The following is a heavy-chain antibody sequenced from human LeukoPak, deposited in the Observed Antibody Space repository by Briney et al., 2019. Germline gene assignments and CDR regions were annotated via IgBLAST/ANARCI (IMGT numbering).Heavy chain of an antibody. D-gene: IGHD2-2*01. Sequence: ASVKVSCKASGYTFTGYYMHWVRQAPGQGLEWMGWINPNSGGTNYAQKFQGRVTMTRDTSISTAYMELSRLRSDDTAVYYCARGGCSSTSCYAPYYYYYYMDVWGKGTTVTISS. J-gene: IGHJ6*03. CDR3: ARGGCSSTSCYAPYYYYYYMDV. CDR1: GYTFTGYY. CDR2: INPNSGGT. V-gene: IGHV1-2*02.